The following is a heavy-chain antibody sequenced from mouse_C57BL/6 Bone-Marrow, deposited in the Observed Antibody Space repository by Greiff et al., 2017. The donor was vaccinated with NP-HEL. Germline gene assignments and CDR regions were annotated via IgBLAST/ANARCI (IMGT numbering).Heavy chain of an antibody. D-gene: IGHD1-1*01. CDR3: TTCSSWFAY. J-gene: IGHJ3*01. CDR1: GFNIKDDY. V-gene: IGHV14-4*01. Sequence: EVQLQQSGAELVRPGASVTLSCTASGFNIKDDYMHWVKQRPEQGLEWIGWIDPENGDTEYASKFQGKATITADTSSNTAYPQLSSLTSEDTAVYYCTTCSSWFAYWGQGTLVTVSA. CDR2: IDPENGDT.